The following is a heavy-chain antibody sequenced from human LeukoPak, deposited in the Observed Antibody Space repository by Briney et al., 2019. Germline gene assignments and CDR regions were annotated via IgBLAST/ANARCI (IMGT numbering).Heavy chain of an antibody. Sequence: SETLSLTCAVYGGSISSYYWSWIRQPPGKGLEWIGYIYYSGSTNYNPSLKSRVTISVDTSKNQFSLKLSSVTAADTAVYYCARHVAGYSSSWYKEEGFDPWGQGTLVTVSS. V-gene: IGHV4-59*08. CDR1: GGSISSYY. CDR3: ARHVAGYSSSWYKEEGFDP. D-gene: IGHD6-13*01. J-gene: IGHJ5*02. CDR2: IYYSGST.